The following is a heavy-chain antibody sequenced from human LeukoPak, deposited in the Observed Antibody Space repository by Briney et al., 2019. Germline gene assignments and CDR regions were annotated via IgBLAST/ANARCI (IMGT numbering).Heavy chain of an antibody. CDR1: GGSFSGYY. D-gene: IGHD3-3*01. V-gene: IGHV4-34*01. CDR2: INHSGST. J-gene: IGHJ6*03. Sequence: PSETLSLTCAVYGGSFSGYYWSWIRQPPGKGLEWIGEINHSGSTNYNPSLKSRVTISVDTSKNQFSLKLSSMTAADTAVYYCARVPPGITIFGVVITYYYYYMDVWGKGTTVTVSS. CDR3: ARVPPGITIFGVVITYYYYYMDV.